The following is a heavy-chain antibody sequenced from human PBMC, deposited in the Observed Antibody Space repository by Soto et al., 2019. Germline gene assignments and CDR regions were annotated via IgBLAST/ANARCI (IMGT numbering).Heavy chain of an antibody. CDR1: GYTFTSYG. CDR3: ARGGYYDSSGSRNYHYYGKDA. D-gene: IGHD3-22*01. J-gene: IGHJ6*02. CDR2: ISAYNGNT. Sequence: ASVKVSCKASGYTFTSYGISWVRQAPGQGLEWMGWISAYNGNTNYAQNLQGRVTMTTDTSTRTAYMELRSLRSDDTAVYYCARGGYYDSSGSRNYHYYGKDAWGQGTTVTVSS. V-gene: IGHV1-18*01.